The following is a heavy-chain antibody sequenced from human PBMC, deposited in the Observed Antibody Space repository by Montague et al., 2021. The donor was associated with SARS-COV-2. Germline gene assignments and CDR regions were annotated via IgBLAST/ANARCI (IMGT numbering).Heavy chain of an antibody. V-gene: IGHV4-39*01. CDR1: GGSISSSNYY. J-gene: IGHJ4*02. CDR3: AKPLATGNYYY. CDR2: ISHRGDP. D-gene: IGHD1-1*01. Sequence: SETLSLTCTVSGGSISSSNYYWGWVRQPPGKGLEWIGSISHRGDPYYNPSLKSRLTISADTSQNQFSLKLSSVTAADTAVYYCAKPLATGNYYYWGQGTLVTVSS.